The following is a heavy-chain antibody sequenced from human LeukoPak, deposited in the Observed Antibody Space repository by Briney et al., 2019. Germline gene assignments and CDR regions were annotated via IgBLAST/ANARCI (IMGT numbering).Heavy chain of an antibody. J-gene: IGHJ6*03. V-gene: IGHV4-59*01. CDR2: IYYSGST. D-gene: IGHD3-9*01. Sequence: SETLSLTCTVSGGSISSYYWSWIRQPPGKGLEWIGYIYYSGSTNYNPSLKSRVTISVDTSKNQFSLKLSSVTAADTAVYYCARDSMYFRDYYMDVWGKGTTVTVS. CDR3: ARDSMYFRDYYMDV. CDR1: GGSISSYY.